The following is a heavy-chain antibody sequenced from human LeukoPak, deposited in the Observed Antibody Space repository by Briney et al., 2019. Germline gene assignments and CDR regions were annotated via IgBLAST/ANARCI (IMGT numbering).Heavy chain of an antibody. CDR1: GGSISSYY. J-gene: IGHJ4*01. CDR3: ARTVLSYCRGGSCPYFDY. V-gene: IGHV4-59*01. D-gene: IGHD2-15*01. CDR2: IYYSGST. Sequence: SETLSLTCTVSGGSISSYYWSWIRQPPGKGLEWIGYIYYSGSTNCNPSLKSRVTISVDTSKNQFSLKLSSLTAADTAVYYCARTVLSYCRGGSCPYFDYWGQGTLVTVSS.